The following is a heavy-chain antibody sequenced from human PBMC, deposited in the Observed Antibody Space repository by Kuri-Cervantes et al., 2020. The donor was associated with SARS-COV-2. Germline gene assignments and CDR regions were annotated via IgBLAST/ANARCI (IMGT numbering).Heavy chain of an antibody. CDR2: VRGKANNYAT. J-gene: IGHJ4*02. CDR1: GFLFSDSA. CDR3: TTLIDY. V-gene: IGHV3-73*01. Sequence: GESLKISCEVSGFLFSDSAIHWVRQASGKGLEWVGRVRGKANNYATAYAASVKGRFTISRDDSKNMAYLQMNSLKTEDTAVYYCTTLIDYWGQGALVTVSS.